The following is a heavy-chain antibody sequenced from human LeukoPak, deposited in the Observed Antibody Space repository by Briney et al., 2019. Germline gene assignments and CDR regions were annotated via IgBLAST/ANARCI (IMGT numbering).Heavy chain of an antibody. V-gene: IGHV4-34*01. J-gene: IGHJ2*01. CDR3: ARASDKGYFDL. Sequence: SETLSLTCAVYGGSFSGYYWSWIRQPPGKGLEWIGEINHGGSTNYNPSLKSRVTISVDTSKNQFSLKLSSVTAADTAVYYCARASDKGYFDLWGRGTLVTVSS. CDR2: INHGGST. D-gene: IGHD2-15*01. CDR1: GGSFSGYY.